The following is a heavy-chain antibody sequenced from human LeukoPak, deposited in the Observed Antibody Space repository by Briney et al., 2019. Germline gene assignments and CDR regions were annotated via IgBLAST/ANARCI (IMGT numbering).Heavy chain of an antibody. D-gene: IGHD6-6*01. J-gene: IGHJ5*02. CDR3: AKDGSIAARPGWFDP. V-gene: IGHV3-23*01. CDR2: ISGSGGST. CDR1: GFSISYNY. Sequence: GGSLRLSCVVSGFSISYNYMSWVRQAPGKGLEWVSAISGSGGSTYYADSVKGRFTISRDNSKNTLYLQMNSLRAEDTAVYYCAKDGSIAARPGWFDPWGQGTLVTVSS.